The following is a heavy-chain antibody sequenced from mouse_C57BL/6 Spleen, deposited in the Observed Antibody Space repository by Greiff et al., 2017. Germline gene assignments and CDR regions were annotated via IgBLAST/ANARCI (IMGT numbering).Heavy chain of an antibody. CDR3: ARGYWEGDYYAMDY. Sequence: QVQLQQSGPELVKPGASVKISCKASGYAFSSSWMNWVKQRPGKGLEWIGRIYPGDGDTNYNGKFKGKATLTADKSSSTAYMQLSSLTSEDSAVYFCARGYWEGDYYAMDYWGQGTSVTVSS. CDR2: IYPGDGDT. J-gene: IGHJ4*01. D-gene: IGHD4-1*01. CDR1: GYAFSSSW. V-gene: IGHV1-82*01.